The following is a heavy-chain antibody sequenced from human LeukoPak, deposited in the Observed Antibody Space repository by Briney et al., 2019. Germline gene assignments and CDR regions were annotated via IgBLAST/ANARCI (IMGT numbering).Heavy chain of an antibody. CDR2: INTNTGNP. V-gene: IGHV7-4-1*02. Sequence: GASVKVSCKASGYTFTSYAMNWVRQAPGQGLEWMGWINTNTGNPTYAQGFTGRLVFSLDTSVSTAYLQISSLKAEDTAVYYCARAGVVLLWFGELLSDMDVWGKGTTVTVSS. D-gene: IGHD3-10*01. CDR1: GYTFTSYA. J-gene: IGHJ6*03. CDR3: ARAGVVLLWFGELLSDMDV.